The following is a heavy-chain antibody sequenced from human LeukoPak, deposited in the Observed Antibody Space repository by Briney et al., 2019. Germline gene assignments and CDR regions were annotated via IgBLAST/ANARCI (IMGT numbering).Heavy chain of an antibody. J-gene: IGHJ4*02. D-gene: IGHD6-6*01. V-gene: IGHV3-15*07. Sequence: GGSPRLSCVASGFSFYSARMNWVRQAPGKGLEWVGQIKTNSEGGTTVHAAAVKGRFTISRDDSTSTLYLQMNSLRIGDTGIYYCTSDLTEAARRGWARDYWGQGTLVAVSS. CDR3: TSDLTEAARRGWARDY. CDR1: GFSFYSAR. CDR2: IKTNSEGGTT.